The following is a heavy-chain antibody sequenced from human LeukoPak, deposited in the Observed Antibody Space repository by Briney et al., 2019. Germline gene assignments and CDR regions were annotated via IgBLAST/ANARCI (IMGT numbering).Heavy chain of an antibody. V-gene: IGHV1-46*01. D-gene: IGHD3-22*01. J-gene: IGHJ3*01. CDR3: VRDGHRRYYYDSRGREDAFDV. CDR1: GYTFTTYY. Sequence: ASVKVSCKASGYTFTTYYMHWVRQAPGPGLEWMGIINPSGGSTNYAQKFQGRVTLTRDMSTSTVYMELRSLRSADTAVYYCVRDGHRRYYYDSRGREDAFDVWGQGTLVTVSS. CDR2: INPSGGST.